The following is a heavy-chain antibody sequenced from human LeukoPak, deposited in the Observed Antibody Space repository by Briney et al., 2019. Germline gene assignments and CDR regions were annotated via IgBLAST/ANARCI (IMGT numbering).Heavy chain of an antibody. Sequence: ASVKVSYKASGYTFTSYGISWMRQAPGQGLEWMGWISAYNGNTNYAQKLQGRATMTTDTSTSTAYMELRSLKSDDTAVYYCARDGYQPLDVTYFQHWGQGTLVSVSS. J-gene: IGHJ1*01. CDR3: ARDGYQPLDVTYFQH. D-gene: IGHD2-2*01. V-gene: IGHV1-18*01. CDR2: ISAYNGNT. CDR1: GYTFTSYG.